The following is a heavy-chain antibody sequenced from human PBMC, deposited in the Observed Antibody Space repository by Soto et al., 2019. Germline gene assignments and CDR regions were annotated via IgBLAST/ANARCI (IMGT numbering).Heavy chain of an antibody. Sequence: GESLKISCKGSGYSFTSYWIGWVRQMPGKGLEWMGRIDPSDSYTNYSPSFQGHVTISADKSISTAYLQWSSLKASDTAMYYCAKLFDYGDYYYGMDVWGQGTTVTGLL. CDR2: IDPSDSYT. J-gene: IGHJ6*02. V-gene: IGHV5-10-1*01. CDR3: AKLFDYGDYYYGMDV. D-gene: IGHD4-17*01. CDR1: GYSFTSYW.